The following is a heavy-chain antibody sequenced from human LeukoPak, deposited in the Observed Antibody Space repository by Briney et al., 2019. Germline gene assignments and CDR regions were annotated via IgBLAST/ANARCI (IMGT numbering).Heavy chain of an antibody. D-gene: IGHD3-22*01. V-gene: IGHV1-46*01. Sequence: ASVTVSCKASGYTFTSYHIHWVRQAPGQGLEWMGIMNTNYGSTSYAQKFLGRVSLTRDTSTSTVYMELSSLRSEDTAVYYCARGTLNYYDDSTYGLFDSWGQGTLVTVSS. CDR2: MNTNYGST. J-gene: IGHJ4*02. CDR3: ARGTLNYYDDSTYGLFDS. CDR1: GYTFTSYH.